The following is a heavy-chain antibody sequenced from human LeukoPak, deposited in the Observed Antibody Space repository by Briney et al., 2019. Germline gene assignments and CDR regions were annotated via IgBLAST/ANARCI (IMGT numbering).Heavy chain of an antibody. J-gene: IGHJ5*02. Sequence: SQTLSLTCTVSGGSISSGGYYWSWIRQHPGKGLEWIGYIYYSGSTYYNPSLKSRVTISVDTSKNQFSLKLSSVIAADTAVYYCARETRTASKWFDPWGQGTLVTVSS. D-gene: IGHD1-7*01. V-gene: IGHV4-31*03. CDR2: IYYSGST. CDR3: ARETRTASKWFDP. CDR1: GGSISSGGYY.